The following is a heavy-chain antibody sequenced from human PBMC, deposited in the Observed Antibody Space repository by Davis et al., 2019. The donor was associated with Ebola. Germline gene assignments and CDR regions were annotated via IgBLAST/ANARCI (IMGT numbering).Heavy chain of an antibody. D-gene: IGHD3-3*01. Sequence: GESLKISCTDSVITFSSYAMTWVRQAPGKGLEWVSAISGSGGSTYYADSVKGRFTISRDNSKNTLYLQMNSLRAEDTAVYYCAKEPLRFLPNYYFDYWGQGTLVTVSS. CDR1: VITFSSYA. J-gene: IGHJ4*02. V-gene: IGHV3-23*01. CDR3: AKEPLRFLPNYYFDY. CDR2: ISGSGGST.